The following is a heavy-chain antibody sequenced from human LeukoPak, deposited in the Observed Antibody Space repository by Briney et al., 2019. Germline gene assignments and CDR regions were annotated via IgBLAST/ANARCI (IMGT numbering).Heavy chain of an antibody. D-gene: IGHD2-15*01. J-gene: IGHJ1*01. CDR3: VRGRDMDFQH. CDR1: GFTFSSYS. CDR2: ISSSSSTI. V-gene: IGHV3-48*04. Sequence: GGSLRLSRAASGFTFSSYSMNWVRQAPGKGLEWVSYISSSSSTIYYADSVKGRFTISRDNAKNSLYLQMNSLRAEDTAVYYCVRGRDMDFQHWGQGTLVTVSS.